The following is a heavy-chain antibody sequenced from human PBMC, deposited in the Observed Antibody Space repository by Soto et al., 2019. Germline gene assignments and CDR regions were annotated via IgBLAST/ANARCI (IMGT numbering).Heavy chain of an antibody. CDR3: ASRAYSYYDSSGYYLD. CDR2: IYYSGST. V-gene: IGHV4-31*03. D-gene: IGHD3-22*01. J-gene: IGHJ4*02. Sequence: PSETLSLTCTVSGGSISSGGYYWSWIRQHPGKGLEWIGYIYYSGSTYYNPSLKSRVTISVDTSKNQFSLKLSSVTAADTAVYYCASRAYSYYDSSGYYLDWGQGTLVTVSS. CDR1: GGSISSGGYY.